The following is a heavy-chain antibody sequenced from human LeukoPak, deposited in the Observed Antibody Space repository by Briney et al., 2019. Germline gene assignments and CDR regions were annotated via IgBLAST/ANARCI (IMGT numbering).Heavy chain of an antibody. CDR1: GGSISSSSYY. V-gene: IGHV4-39*07. CDR2: IYYSGST. CDR3: ASSPLHIVVVTAIGYFDL. J-gene: IGHJ2*01. D-gene: IGHD2-21*02. Sequence: SETLSLTCTVSGGSISSSSYYWGWIRQPPGKGLEWIGSIYYSGSTYYNPSLKSRVTISVDTSKNQFSLKLSSVTAADTAVYYCASSPLHIVVVTAIGYFDLWGRGTLVTVSS.